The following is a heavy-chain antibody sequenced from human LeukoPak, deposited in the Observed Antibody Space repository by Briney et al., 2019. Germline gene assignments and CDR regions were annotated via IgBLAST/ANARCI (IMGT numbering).Heavy chain of an antibody. D-gene: IGHD3-22*01. Sequence: SETLSLTCTVSGYSISSGYYWGWIRQPPGKGLEWIGSIYHSGSTYYNPSLKSRVTISVDTSKNQFSLKLSSVTAADTAVYYCARDHYDSSGYYGYWGQGTLVTVSS. V-gene: IGHV4-38-2*02. CDR1: GYSISSGYY. J-gene: IGHJ4*02. CDR2: IYHSGST. CDR3: ARDHYDSSGYYGY.